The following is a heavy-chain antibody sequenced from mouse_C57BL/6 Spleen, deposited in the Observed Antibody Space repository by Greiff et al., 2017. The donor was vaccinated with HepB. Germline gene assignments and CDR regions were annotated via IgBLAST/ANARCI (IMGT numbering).Heavy chain of an antibody. D-gene: IGHD1-1*01. Sequence: EVQLQQSGPELVKPGASVKISCKASGYTFTDYYMNWVKQSHGKSLEWIGDINPNNGGTSYNQKFKGKATLTVDKSSSTAYMELRSLTSEDSAVYYCARTDTTVNYYYAMDYWGQGTSVTVSS. V-gene: IGHV1-26*01. CDR2: INPNNGGT. J-gene: IGHJ4*01. CDR3: ARTDTTVNYYYAMDY. CDR1: GYTFTDYY.